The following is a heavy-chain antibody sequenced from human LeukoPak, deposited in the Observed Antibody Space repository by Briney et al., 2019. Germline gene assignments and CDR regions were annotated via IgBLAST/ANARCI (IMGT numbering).Heavy chain of an antibody. CDR2: ISSSSSYI. Sequence: GGSLRLSCAASGFTFSSYSMNWVRQAPGKGLEWVSSISSSSSYIYYADSVKGRFTISRDNAKNLLYLQMNSLRAEDTAVYYCAGGGGCSTSCYLSHLTNWFDPWGQGTLVTVSS. CDR1: GFTFSSYS. CDR3: AGGGGCSTSCYLSHLTNWFDP. D-gene: IGHD2-2*01. V-gene: IGHV3-21*01. J-gene: IGHJ5*02.